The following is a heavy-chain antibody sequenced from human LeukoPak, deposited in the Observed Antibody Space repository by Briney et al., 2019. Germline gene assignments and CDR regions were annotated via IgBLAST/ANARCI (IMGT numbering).Heavy chain of an antibody. CDR3: AKGGYYDSSARGGYFDY. V-gene: IGHV3-53*01. J-gene: IGHJ4*02. CDR1: GFTVSSNY. CDR2: IYSGGST. Sequence: PGGSLRLSCAASGFTVSSNYMSWVRQAPGKGLEWVSVIYSGGSTYYADSVKGRFTISRDNSKNTLYLQMNSLRAEDTAVYYCAKGGYYDSSARGGYFDYWGQGTLVTVSS. D-gene: IGHD3-22*01.